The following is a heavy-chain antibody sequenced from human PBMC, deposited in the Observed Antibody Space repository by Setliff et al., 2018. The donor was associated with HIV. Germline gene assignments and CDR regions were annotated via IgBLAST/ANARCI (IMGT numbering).Heavy chain of an antibody. J-gene: IGHJ3*02. CDR3: AREYRATWDFRVGFDI. CDR1: GYTFTGYH. V-gene: IGHV1-18*04. CDR2: ISPYNDNT. D-gene: IGHD3-3*01. Sequence: ASVKVSCKTSGYTFTGYHMHWVRQAPGQGLEWMAWISPYNDNTDYARKFQGRITVTTDTSTSTVYMELRSLRSDDTAVYYCAREYRATWDFRVGFDIWGQGTMVTVSS.